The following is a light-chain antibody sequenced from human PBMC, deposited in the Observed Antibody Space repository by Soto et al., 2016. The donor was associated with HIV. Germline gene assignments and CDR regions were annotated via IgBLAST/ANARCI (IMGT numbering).Light chain of an antibody. J-gene: IGLJ3*02. CDR3: QVWDSSTNHVV. Sequence: SYELTQPPSVSVAPAMTATITCGGTNIGAKSVHWYQQKPGQAPVVVVYDDTDRPSGIPERFSGSNSGNTATLTISRVEAGDEADYYCQVWDSSTNHVVFGGGTKLTV. CDR1: NIGAKS. V-gene: IGLV3-21*03. CDR2: DDT.